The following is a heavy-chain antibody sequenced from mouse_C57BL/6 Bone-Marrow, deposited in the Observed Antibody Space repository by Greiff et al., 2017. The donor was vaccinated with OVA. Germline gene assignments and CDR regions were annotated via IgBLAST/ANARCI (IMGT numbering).Heavy chain of an antibody. V-gene: IGHV10-1*01. D-gene: IGHD2-5*01. CDR2: IRSKSNNYAT. J-gene: IGHJ1*03. CDR1: GFSFNTYA. Sequence: EVQGVESGGGLVQPKGSLKLSCAASGFSFNTYAMNWVRQAPGKGLEWVARIRSKSNNYATYYADSVKDRFTISRDDSESMLYLQMNNLKTEDTARYYCVRAYYSNYDLYFDVWGTGTTVTVSS. CDR3: VRAYYSNYDLYFDV.